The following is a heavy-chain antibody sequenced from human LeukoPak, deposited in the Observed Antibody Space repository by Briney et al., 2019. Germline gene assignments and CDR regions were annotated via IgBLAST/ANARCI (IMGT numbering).Heavy chain of an antibody. CDR1: GFTFSSYS. CDR3: AREGAVAGTRIHDY. V-gene: IGHV3-21*01. Sequence: PGGSLRLSCAASGFTFSSYSMNWVRQAPGKGLEWVSSISSSSSYIYYADSVKGRFTISRDNAKNSLYLQINSLRAEDTAVYYCAREGAVAGTRIHDYWGQGTLVTVSS. CDR2: ISSSSSYI. J-gene: IGHJ4*02. D-gene: IGHD6-19*01.